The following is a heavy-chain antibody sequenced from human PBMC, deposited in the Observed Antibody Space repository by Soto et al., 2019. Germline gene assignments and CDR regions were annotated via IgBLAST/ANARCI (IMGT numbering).Heavy chain of an antibody. D-gene: IGHD3-22*01. V-gene: IGHV4-59*01. CDR3: ARTPTSYYYDSSGYYFDY. CDR1: GDSISSFF. CDR2: IHYSGST. J-gene: IGHJ4*02. Sequence: SETLSLTCTVSGDSISSFFWNWIRQPPGKGLEWIGNIHYSGSTNDNPSLKSRVTLSIHTSKNQVSLKLTSVTAADTAVYYCARTPTSYYYDSSGYYFDYWGQGTLVTVSS.